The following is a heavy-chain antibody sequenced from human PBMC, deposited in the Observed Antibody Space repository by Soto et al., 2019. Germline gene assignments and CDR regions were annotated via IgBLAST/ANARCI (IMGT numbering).Heavy chain of an antibody. CDR1: GGMFYSSA. J-gene: IGHJ4*02. CDR2: IVPMNGSP. D-gene: IGHD2-2*01. Sequence: ASVKVSCKASGGMFYSSASNGVRQAPGQGLEWMGGIVPMNGSPKYAQGFQGRVTITADGSATTVYMDLSGLKSEDTAVYYCTSAPNWTYQLTGYRGRGTMV. V-gene: IGHV1-69*13. CDR3: TSAPNWTYQLTGY.